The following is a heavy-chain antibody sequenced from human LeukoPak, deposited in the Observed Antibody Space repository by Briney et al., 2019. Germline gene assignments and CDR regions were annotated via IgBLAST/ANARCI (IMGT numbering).Heavy chain of an antibody. CDR2: INHSGST. Sequence: PSETLSLTCAVYGGSFSGYYWSWIRQPPGKGLEWIGEINHSGSTNHNPSLKSRVTISVDTSKNQFSLKLSSVTAADTAVYYCARGRLRLGELSPVDYWGQGTLVTVSS. D-gene: IGHD3-16*02. CDR1: GGSFSGYY. J-gene: IGHJ4*02. CDR3: ARGRLRLGELSPVDY. V-gene: IGHV4-34*01.